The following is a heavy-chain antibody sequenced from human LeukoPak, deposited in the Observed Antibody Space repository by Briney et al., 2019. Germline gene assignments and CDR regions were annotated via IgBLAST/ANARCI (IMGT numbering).Heavy chain of an antibody. Sequence: GGSLRLSCAASGFTFSSYSMNWVRQAPGKGLEWVSYISSSSSTIYYADSVKGRFTISRDNAKNSLYLQMNSLRAEDTAVYYCARHGAEMAIDYWGQGTLVTVSS. CDR2: ISSSSSTI. CDR1: GFTFSSYS. CDR3: ARHGAEMAIDY. V-gene: IGHV3-48*01. D-gene: IGHD5-24*01. J-gene: IGHJ4*02.